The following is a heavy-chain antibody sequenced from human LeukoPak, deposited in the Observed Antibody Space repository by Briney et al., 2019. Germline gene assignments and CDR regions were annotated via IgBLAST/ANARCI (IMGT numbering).Heavy chain of an antibody. Sequence: SETLSLTCAVSGGSISSGAYSWSWIRQPPGKGLEWIGFFYHSGSTYYNPSLKSRVTISVDRSKNHFFLKLSSVTAADTAVYYCARSITGMLDYWGQGTLVTVSS. CDR2: FYHSGST. V-gene: IGHV4-30-2*01. D-gene: IGHD3-10*01. CDR1: GGSISSGAYS. CDR3: ARSITGMLDY. J-gene: IGHJ4*02.